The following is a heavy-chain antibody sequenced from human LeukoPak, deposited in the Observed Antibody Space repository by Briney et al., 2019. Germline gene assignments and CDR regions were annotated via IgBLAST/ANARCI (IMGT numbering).Heavy chain of an antibody. D-gene: IGHD3-22*01. V-gene: IGHV3-30*02. Sequence: PGGSLRLSCAASGFTFSSYGMHWVRQAPGKGLEWVAFIRYDGSNKYYADSVKGRFTISRDNAKNSLYLQMNSLRAEDTAVYYCARGLEYYYDSSGYWYYFDYWGQGTLVTVSS. CDR3: ARGLEYYYDSSGYWYYFDY. CDR1: GFTFSSYG. CDR2: IRYDGSNK. J-gene: IGHJ4*02.